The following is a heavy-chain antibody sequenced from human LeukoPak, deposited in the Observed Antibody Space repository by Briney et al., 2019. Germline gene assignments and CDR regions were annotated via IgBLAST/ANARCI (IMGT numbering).Heavy chain of an antibody. V-gene: IGHV1-18*01. CDR2: ISAYNGNT. Sequence: ASVKVSCKASGYTFTSYGISWVRQAPGQGLEWMGWISAYNGNTNYAQKLQGRVTMTTDTSTSTAYMELRSLRSDDTAVYYCARDQIVVVPGDSSSSDYYYYGMDVWGQGTTVTVSS. D-gene: IGHD2-2*01. CDR1: GYTFTSYG. CDR3: ARDQIVVVPGDSSSSDYYYYGMDV. J-gene: IGHJ6*02.